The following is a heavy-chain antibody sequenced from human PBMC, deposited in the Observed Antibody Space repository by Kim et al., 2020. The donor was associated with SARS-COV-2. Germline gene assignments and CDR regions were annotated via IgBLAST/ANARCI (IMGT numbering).Heavy chain of an antibody. D-gene: IGHD3-22*01. Sequence: GGSLRLSCAASGFTFSSYSMNWVRQAPGKGLEWVSYISSSSSTIYYADSVKGRFTISRDNAKNSLYLQMNSLRDEDTAVYYCARSRFVSSGYNSNWFDPWGQGTLVTVSS. CDR2: ISSSSSTI. CDR1: GFTFSSYS. J-gene: IGHJ5*02. CDR3: ARSRFVSSGYNSNWFDP. V-gene: IGHV3-48*02.